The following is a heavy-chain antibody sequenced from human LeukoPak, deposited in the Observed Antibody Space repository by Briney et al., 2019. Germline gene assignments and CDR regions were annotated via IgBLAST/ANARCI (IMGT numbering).Heavy chain of an antibody. CDR1: GGSISSSSYY. D-gene: IGHD3-9*01. Sequence: SETLSLTCTVSGGSISSSSYYWGWIRQPPGKGLEWIGSIYYSGSTYYNPSLKSRVTISVDTSKNQFSLKLSSVTAADTAVYYCARLWYFDILTDYWIGGFDIWGQGTMVTVSS. V-gene: IGHV4-39*07. CDR3: ARLWYFDILTDYWIGGFDI. J-gene: IGHJ3*02. CDR2: IYYSGST.